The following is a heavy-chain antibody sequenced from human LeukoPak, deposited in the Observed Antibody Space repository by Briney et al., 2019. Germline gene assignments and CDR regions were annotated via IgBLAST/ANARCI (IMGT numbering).Heavy chain of an antibody. CDR2: IKSSDGRT. J-gene: IGHJ6*03. D-gene: IGHD2-2*02. V-gene: IGHV3-23*01. Sequence: GGSLRLSCAASGFIFSNYAMIWVRQAPGKGLEWVSGIKSSDGRTKYADSVKGRFTVSRDNSKNTVYLQMNSLTAEDTAVYYRAKDAVVVPASIGYYYYMDVWGKGTTVTVSS. CDR3: AKDAVVVPASIGYYYYMDV. CDR1: GFIFSNYA.